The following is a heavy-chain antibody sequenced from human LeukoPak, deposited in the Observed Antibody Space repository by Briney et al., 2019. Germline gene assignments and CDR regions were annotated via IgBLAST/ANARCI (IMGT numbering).Heavy chain of an antibody. CDR3: ARATPGGYDFWSGYLGAYYYYMDV. V-gene: IGHV1-18*01. D-gene: IGHD3-3*01. CDR1: GYTLVNHG. Sequence: GASVKVSCKASGYTLVNHGITWVRQAPGQGLEWMGWISAYNGNTNYAQKLQGRVTMTTDTSTSTAYMELRSLRSDDTAVYYCARATPGGYDFWSGYLGAYYYYMDVWGKGTTVTVSS. J-gene: IGHJ6*03. CDR2: ISAYNGNT.